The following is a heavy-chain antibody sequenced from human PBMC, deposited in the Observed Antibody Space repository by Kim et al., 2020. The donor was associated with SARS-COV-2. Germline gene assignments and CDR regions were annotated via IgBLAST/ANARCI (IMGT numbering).Heavy chain of an antibody. CDR3: MGGYYFDD. CDR1: GHTFTRDS. V-gene: IGHV1-3*01. D-gene: IGHD2-15*01. J-gene: IGHJ4*02. Sequence: ASVKVSCKTSGHTFTRDSIHWVRQAPGQRLEWMGGIDCGSGATIYSQKFQGRVTFTTDTSASTAYMELSFLRSEDSAVYYCMGGYYFDDWGQGTLVTVSS. CDR2: IDCGSGAT.